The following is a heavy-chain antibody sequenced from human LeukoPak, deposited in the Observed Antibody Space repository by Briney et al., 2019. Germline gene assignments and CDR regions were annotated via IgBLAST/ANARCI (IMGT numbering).Heavy chain of an antibody. CDR2: IYPGDSDT. CDR1: GYSFSSYW. D-gene: IGHD3-10*01. J-gene: IGHJ4*02. CDR3: ASAQIRGVIISPFDY. V-gene: IGHV5-51*01. Sequence: GESLKISCQGSGYSFSSYWIAWVRQMPGKGLEWMGIIYPGDSDTRYSPSFQGQVTISADKSISTAYLSWSTLKASDTAMYYCASAQIRGVIISPFDYWGQGTLVTASS.